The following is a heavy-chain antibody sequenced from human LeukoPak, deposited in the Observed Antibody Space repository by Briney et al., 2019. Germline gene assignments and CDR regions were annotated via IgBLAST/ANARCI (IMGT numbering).Heavy chain of an antibody. D-gene: IGHD6-6*01. CDR1: GYTFTSYA. CDR2: INAGNCNT. V-gene: IGHV1-3*01. J-gene: IGHJ4*02. CDR3: ARSGQLAAFDY. Sequence: ASVKVSCKASGYTFTSYAMHWVRQAPGQRLEWMGWINAGNCNTKYSQKFQGRVTITRDTSASTAYMELSSLRSEDTAVYYCARSGQLAAFDYWGQGTLVTVSS.